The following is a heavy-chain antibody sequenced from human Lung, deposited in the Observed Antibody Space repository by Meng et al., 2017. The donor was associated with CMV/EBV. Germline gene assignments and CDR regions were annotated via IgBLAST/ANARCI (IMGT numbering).Heavy chain of an antibody. V-gene: IGHV1-69*05. D-gene: IGHD3-3*01. CDR2: IITIFGTA. CDR1: GGTFRSYA. J-gene: IGHJ5*02. CDR3: ARDRPITIFRVVQSQWFDP. Sequence: SVKVSCKASGGTFRSYAISWVRQAPGQGLEWMGGIITIFGTANYAQKFQGRVTITTDESTSTAYMELSSLRSEDTAVYYCARDRPITIFRVVQSQWFDPWGQGTLVTVSS.